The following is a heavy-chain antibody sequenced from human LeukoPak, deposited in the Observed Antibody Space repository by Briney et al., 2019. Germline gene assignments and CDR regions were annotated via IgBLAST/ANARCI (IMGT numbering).Heavy chain of an antibody. J-gene: IGHJ6*03. CDR1: GFTFSSYS. D-gene: IGHD3-10*01. Sequence: PGGSLRLSCAASGFTFSSYSMNWVRQAPGKGLEWVSSITSSSSYKYYADSVKGRFTISRDNAKNTLYLQMNSLRAEDTAVYYCARGGMVRGYYYMDVWGKGTTVTVSS. CDR3: ARGGMVRGYYYMDV. V-gene: IGHV3-21*01. CDR2: ITSSSSYK.